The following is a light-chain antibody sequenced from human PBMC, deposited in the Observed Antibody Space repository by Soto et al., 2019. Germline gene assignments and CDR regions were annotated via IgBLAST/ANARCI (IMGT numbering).Light chain of an antibody. CDR1: QSVSSY. V-gene: IGKV3-20*01. CDR2: GAS. J-gene: IGKJ1*01. CDR3: HQSDDSPWT. Sequence: EIVLTQSPATLSLSPGERATLSCRASQSVSSYLAWYQQKPGQAPRLLFYGASSRATGIPDRFVGSGSGTDFTLTVTRLEAEDSAVYFCHQSDDSPWTFGQGTKVDIK.